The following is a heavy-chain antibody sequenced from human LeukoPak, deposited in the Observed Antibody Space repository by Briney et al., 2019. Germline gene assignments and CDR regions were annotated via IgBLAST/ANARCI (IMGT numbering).Heavy chain of an antibody. CDR3: ARTTEDCSSTSCYQYWFDP. CDR2: IHYSGSP. J-gene: IGHJ5*02. D-gene: IGHD2-2*01. V-gene: IGHV4-59*01. Sequence: SETLSLTCTVSGGSISNYYWSWIRQPPGKGLEWIGYIHYSGSPNYNPSLKSRVSISVDTSKNQFSLKLNSVTAADTAVYYSARTTEDCSSTSCYQYWFDPWGQGTLVTVSS. CDR1: GGSISNYY.